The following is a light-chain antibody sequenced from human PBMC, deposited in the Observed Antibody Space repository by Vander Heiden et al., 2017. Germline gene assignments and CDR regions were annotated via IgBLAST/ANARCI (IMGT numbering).Light chain of an antibody. V-gene: IGKV1-33*01. J-gene: IGKJ5*01. CDR1: QDISNY. CDR2: DAS. Sequence: DIQMTQSPSSLSASVGPRVTITCQASQDISNYLNWYQQKPGKAPKLLIYDASNLETGVPSRFSGSGSGTDFTFTISSLQPEDIATYYCQQYDNLPVTFGQGTRLEIK. CDR3: QQYDNLPVT.